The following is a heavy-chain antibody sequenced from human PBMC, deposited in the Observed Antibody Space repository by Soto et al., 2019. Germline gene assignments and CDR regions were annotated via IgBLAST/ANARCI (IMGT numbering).Heavy chain of an antibody. V-gene: IGHV3-23*01. CDR2: ILVGGST. J-gene: IGHJ3*02. D-gene: IGHD2-8*02. CDR3: AKATATGGGAFEI. CDR1: GFICSSYD. Sequence: GGSLRLSCAVSGFICSSYDMSWVRQAPGKGLEWVSTILVGGSTHYEDSVKGRFTISRDTSKNTVYLQMNSLTAGDTAVYYCAKATATGGGAFEIYGKGTMVTVSS.